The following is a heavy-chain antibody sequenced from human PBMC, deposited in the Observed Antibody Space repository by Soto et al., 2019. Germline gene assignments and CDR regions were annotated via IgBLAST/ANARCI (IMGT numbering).Heavy chain of an antibody. CDR3: ATTYSSGWSVRDYYYGMDV. CDR2: IYYSGST. CDR1: GGSISSSSYY. J-gene: IGHJ6*01. V-gene: IGHV4-39*01. Sequence: QLQLQESGPGLVKPSETLSLTCTVSGGSISSSSYYWGWIRQPPGKGLEWIGSIYYSGSTYYNPSLKSRVNIPVDTSKNQFSLKLSSVTAADTAVYYCATTYSSGWSVRDYYYGMDVWGQGTTVTVSS. D-gene: IGHD6-19*01.